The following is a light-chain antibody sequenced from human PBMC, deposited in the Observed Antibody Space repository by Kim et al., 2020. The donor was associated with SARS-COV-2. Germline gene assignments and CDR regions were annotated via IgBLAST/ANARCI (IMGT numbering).Light chain of an antibody. Sequence: EIVLTQSPGTLSLFPGERATLSCRASQTIISIYLAWYQQKPGQPPRLLIYHTSYRPTGIPDRFSGGGSGTDFTLTISRLEPEDFAVYYCQEYGASPITFGGGTKVEI. V-gene: IGKV3-20*01. CDR1: QTIISIY. J-gene: IGKJ4*01. CDR2: HTS. CDR3: QEYGASPIT.